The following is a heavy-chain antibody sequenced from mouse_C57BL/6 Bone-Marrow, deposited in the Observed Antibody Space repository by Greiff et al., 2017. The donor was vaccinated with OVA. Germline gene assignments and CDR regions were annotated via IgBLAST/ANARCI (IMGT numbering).Heavy chain of an antibody. CDR3: AGTTGDYCAMDY. J-gene: IGHJ4*01. D-gene: IGHD2-12*01. V-gene: IGHV1-22*01. CDR1: GYTFTDYN. CDR2: INPNNGGT. Sequence: EVQVVESGPELVKPGASVKMSCKASGYTFTDYNMHWVKQSHGKSLEWIGYINPNNGGTSYNQKFKGKATLTVNKSSSTAYMELRSLTSEDSAVYYCAGTTGDYCAMDYWGQGTSVTVSS.